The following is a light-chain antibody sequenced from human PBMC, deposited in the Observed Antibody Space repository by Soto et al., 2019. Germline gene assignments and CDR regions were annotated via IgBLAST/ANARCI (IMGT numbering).Light chain of an antibody. J-gene: IGKJ2*01. CDR3: QQSYSAHQS. CDR1: QSISSY. CDR2: AAS. Sequence: DIQMTQSPSSLSASVGDRVTITCRASQSISSYLNWYQQKPGKAPKLLIYAASSLQSGVPSRFSGSRSGTGFTLNVSSVQPEDFATYYCQQSYSAHQSFGQGTKLEIK. V-gene: IGKV1-39*01.